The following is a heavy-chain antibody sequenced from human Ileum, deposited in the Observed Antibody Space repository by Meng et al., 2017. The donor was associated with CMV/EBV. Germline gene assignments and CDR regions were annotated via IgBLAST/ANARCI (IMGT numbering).Heavy chain of an antibody. V-gene: IGHV1-69*12. CDR1: GNTFSSDG. D-gene: IGHD5-18*01. Sequence: QVQLVQSGAEVKKPGSSVKVSCKASGNTFSSDGFSWVRQAPGQGLEWMGGIIPMFGTHYHAQKFQGRVTISADESTSTVYMELNSLRSEDTAVYYCAHFTSLDTGFDFWGQGTLVTVSS. CDR2: IIPMFGTH. CDR3: AHFTSLDTGFDF. J-gene: IGHJ4*02.